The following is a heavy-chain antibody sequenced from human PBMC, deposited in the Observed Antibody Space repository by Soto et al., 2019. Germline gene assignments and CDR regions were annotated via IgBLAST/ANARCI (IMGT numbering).Heavy chain of an antibody. J-gene: IGHJ4*02. CDR1: GFTFSSYA. CDR2: ISYDGSNK. D-gene: IGHD3-22*01. CDR3: ARGGSSGPHDY. V-gene: IGHV3-30-3*01. Sequence: GGSLRLSCAASGFTFSSYAMHWVRQAPGKGLEWVAVISYDGSNKYYADSVKGRFTISRDNSKSTLYLQMNSLRAEDTAVYYCARGGSSGPHDYWGLGTLVTVSS.